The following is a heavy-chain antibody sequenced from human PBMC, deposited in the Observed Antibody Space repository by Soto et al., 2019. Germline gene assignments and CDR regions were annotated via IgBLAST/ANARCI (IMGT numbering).Heavy chain of an antibody. J-gene: IGHJ6*02. CDR2: ISWNSGSI. D-gene: IGHD3-3*01. CDR3: AKDIGSPVLRFLEWRPHYYYYGMDV. Sequence: PGGSLRLSCAASGFTFDDYAMHWVRQAPGKGLEWVSGISWNSGSIGYADSVKGRFTISRDNAKNSLYLQMNSLRAEDTALYYCAKDIGSPVLRFLEWRPHYYYYGMDVWGQGTTVTVSS. V-gene: IGHV3-9*01. CDR1: GFTFDDYA.